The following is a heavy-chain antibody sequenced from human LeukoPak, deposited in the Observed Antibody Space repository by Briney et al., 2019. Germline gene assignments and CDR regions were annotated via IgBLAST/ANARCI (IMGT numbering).Heavy chain of an antibody. V-gene: IGHV4-30-4*08. CDR1: GGSISNGDYY. J-gene: IGHJ3*02. D-gene: IGHD1-26*01. CDR2: IYYSGST. Sequence: PSETLSLTCTVSGGSISNGDYYLSWIRQPPGKGLEWIGYIYYSGSTYYYPSLKSRVTISVDTSKNQFSLKLSSVTAADTAVYYCARVMVGSYYGDAFDIWGQGTMVTVSS. CDR3: ARVMVGSYYGDAFDI.